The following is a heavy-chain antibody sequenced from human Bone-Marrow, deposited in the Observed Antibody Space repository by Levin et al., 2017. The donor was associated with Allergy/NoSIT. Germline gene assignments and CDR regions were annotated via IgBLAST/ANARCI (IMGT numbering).Heavy chain of an antibody. CDR2: ISWNSDSI. V-gene: IGHV3-9*01. J-gene: IGHJ6*02. Sequence: LAGGSLRLSCAASGFTFDDYAMHWVRQAPGKGLEWVSGISWNSDSIGYADSVKGRFTISRDNAKNSLYLQMNSLRAEDTALYYCVKDKAIKLVRGVISSHSYSYGMDFWGQGTTVTVSS. CDR3: VKDKAIKLVRGVISSHSYSYGMDF. D-gene: IGHD3-10*01. CDR1: GFTFDDYA.